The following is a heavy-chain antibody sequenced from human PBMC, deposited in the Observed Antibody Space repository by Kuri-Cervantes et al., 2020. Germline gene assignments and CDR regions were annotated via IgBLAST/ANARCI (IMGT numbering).Heavy chain of an antibody. Sequence: GESLKISCAASGFTFSSYGMHWVRQAPGKGLEWVAVISYDGSNKYYADSVKGRFTISRDNSKNTLYLQMNSLRAEGTAVYYCANQGSCSSTSCHAFDIWGQGTMVTVSS. D-gene: IGHD2-2*01. CDR2: ISYDGSNK. CDR1: GFTFSSYG. CDR3: ANQGSCSSTSCHAFDI. V-gene: IGHV3-30*18. J-gene: IGHJ3*02.